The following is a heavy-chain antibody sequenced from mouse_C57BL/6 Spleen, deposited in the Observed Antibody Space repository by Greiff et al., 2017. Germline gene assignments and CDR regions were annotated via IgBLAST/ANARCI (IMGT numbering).Heavy chain of an antibody. CDR3: ARWSNYEGPWFAY. D-gene: IGHD2-5*01. CDR2: IYPGSGST. CDR1: GYTFTSYW. Sequence: QVQLQQPGAELVKPGASVKMSCKASGYTFTSYWITWVKQRPGQGLEWIGDIYPGSGSTNYNEKFKSKATLTVDTSSSTAYMQLSSLTSEDSAVYYCARWSNYEGPWFAYWGQGTLVTVSA. V-gene: IGHV1-55*01. J-gene: IGHJ3*01.